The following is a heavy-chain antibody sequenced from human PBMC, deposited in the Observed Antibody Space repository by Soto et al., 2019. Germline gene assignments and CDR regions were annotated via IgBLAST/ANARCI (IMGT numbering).Heavy chain of an antibody. V-gene: IGHV3-23*01. CDR1: GFTFRSYA. D-gene: IGHD2-8*01. Sequence: GGSLRLSCASSGFTFRSYAMSLVRQAPGKGLEWVSLISGSGGGTYYADSVKGRFTISRDNAKNTLYLQMNSLRAEDTAVFYCTKHLSNGSPDYWGQGTLVTVSS. CDR3: TKHLSNGSPDY. CDR2: ISGSGGGT. J-gene: IGHJ4*02.